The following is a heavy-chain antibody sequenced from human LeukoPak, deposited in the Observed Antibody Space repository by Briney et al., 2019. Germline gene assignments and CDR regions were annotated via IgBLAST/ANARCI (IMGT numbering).Heavy chain of an antibody. CDR3: AKEPTVSIEHRFDY. V-gene: IGHV3-23*01. Sequence: PGGSLRLSCAASGFTFSSYAMSWVRQAPGKGLDWVSAISGSGGSTYYADSVKGRFTISRDNSKNTLYLQMNSLRAEDTALYYCAKEPTVSIEHRFDYWGQGTLVTVSS. J-gene: IGHJ4*02. D-gene: IGHD4-11*01. CDR1: GFTFSSYA. CDR2: ISGSGGST.